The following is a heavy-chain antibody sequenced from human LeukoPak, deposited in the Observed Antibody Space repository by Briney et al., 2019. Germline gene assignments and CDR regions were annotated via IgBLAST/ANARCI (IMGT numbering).Heavy chain of an antibody. D-gene: IGHD2-2*01. J-gene: IGHJ1*01. CDR1: GFTFSSYG. CDR2: IWYDGSNK. V-gene: IGHV3-33*08. Sequence: GGSLRLSCAASGFTFSSYGMHWVRQAPGKGLEWVAVIWYDGSNKYYADSVKGRFTISRDNSKNTLYLQMNSLRAEDTAVYYCARGSTAGYCSSTSCYAGYFQHWGQSTLVTVSS. CDR3: ARGSTAGYCSSTSCYAGYFQH.